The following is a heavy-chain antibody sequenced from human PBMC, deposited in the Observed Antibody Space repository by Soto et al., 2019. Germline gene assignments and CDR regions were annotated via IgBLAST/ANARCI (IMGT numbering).Heavy chain of an antibody. CDR3: AKDQAPLQLWPRSFFDY. CDR1: GFTFSSYA. Sequence: PGGSLRLSCAASGFTFSSYAMSWVRQAPGKGLEWVSAISGSGGSTYYADSVKGRFTISRDNSDNTLYLLMISLRAEDTAVYYCAKDQAPLQLWPRSFFDYWGQGILVTVSS. D-gene: IGHD1-1*01. J-gene: IGHJ4*02. V-gene: IGHV3-23*01. CDR2: ISGSGGST.